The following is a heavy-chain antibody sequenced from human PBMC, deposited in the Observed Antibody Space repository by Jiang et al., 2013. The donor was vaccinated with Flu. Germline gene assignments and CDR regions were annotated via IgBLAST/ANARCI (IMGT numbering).Heavy chain of an antibody. J-gene: IGHJ4*02. Sequence: GLVKPSETLSLTCTVSGGSISGYYWSWIRQPPGKGLEWIGNIYYTGSTDYNPSLKSRVTMSVDTSKNQFSLKLNSVTAADTAVYYCARLLPSRQWLGPVDYWGQGTLVTVSS. CDR2: IYYTGST. CDR3: ARLLPSRQWLGPVDY. V-gene: IGHV4-59*08. CDR1: GGSISGYY. D-gene: IGHD6-19*01.